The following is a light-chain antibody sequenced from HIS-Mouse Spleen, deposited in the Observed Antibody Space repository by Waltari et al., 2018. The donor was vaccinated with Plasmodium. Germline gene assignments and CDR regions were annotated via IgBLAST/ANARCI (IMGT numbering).Light chain of an antibody. V-gene: IGKV1-6*01. Sequence: ASVGDRVTITCRASQGIRNDLGWYQQKPGKAPKLLISAASSLQSGVPSRFSGSGSGTDFTLTISSLQPEDFATYYCLQDYNYPYTFGQGTKLEIK. CDR2: AAS. CDR3: LQDYNYPYT. CDR1: QGIRND. J-gene: IGKJ2*01.